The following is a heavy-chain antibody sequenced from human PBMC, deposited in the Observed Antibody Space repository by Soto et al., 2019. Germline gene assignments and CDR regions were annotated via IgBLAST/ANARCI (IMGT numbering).Heavy chain of an antibody. CDR2: ISDYDGNT. J-gene: IGHJ4*02. CDR1: GYTFTTNG. CDR3: ARDGRDYGDYDFDY. V-gene: IGHV1-18*01. Sequence: QVQLVQSGAEVKKPGASVKVSCKASGYTFTTNGISWVRQAPGQGLEWMGWISDYDGNTNYAQKFQGRVTMTTDTSTNTAYMELRSLRSDDTAVYYCARDGRDYGDYDFDYWGQGTLVTVSS. D-gene: IGHD4-17*01.